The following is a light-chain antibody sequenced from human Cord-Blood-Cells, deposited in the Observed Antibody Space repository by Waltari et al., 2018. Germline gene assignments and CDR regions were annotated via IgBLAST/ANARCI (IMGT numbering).Light chain of an antibody. CDR1: KGISSY. CDR2: AAS. J-gene: IGKJ4*01. V-gene: IGKV1-9*01. Sequence: DIQLTQSPSFLSASVGDRATITCRASKGISSYLAWYQQKPGKAPKLLIYAASTLQSGVPSRFSGSGSGTEFTLTISSLQPEDFATYYCQQLNSYPLTFGGGTKVEIK. CDR3: QQLNSYPLT.